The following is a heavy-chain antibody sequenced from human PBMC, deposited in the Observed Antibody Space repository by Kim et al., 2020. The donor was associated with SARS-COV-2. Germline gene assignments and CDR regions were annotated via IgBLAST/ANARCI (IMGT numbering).Heavy chain of an antibody. J-gene: IGHJ6*02. CDR3: ARDGGGTTGTTVYYYDYGMDV. D-gene: IGHD1-1*01. V-gene: IGHV3-21*01. CDR2: ISSSSSYI. Sequence: GGSLRLSCAASGFTFSSYSMNWVRQAPGKGLEWVSSISSSSSYIDYADSVKGRCTISRDNAKNSLYLQMHSLRAEDTAVYYCARDGGGTTGTTVYYYDYGMDVWGQGTTVTVSS. CDR1: GFTFSSYS.